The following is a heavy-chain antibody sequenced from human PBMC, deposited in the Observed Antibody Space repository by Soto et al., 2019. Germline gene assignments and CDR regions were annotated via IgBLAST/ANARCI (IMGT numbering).Heavy chain of an antibody. Sequence: GGSLTLSCAASGFTFSSYAMSWVRQAPGKGLEWVSAISGSGGSTYYADSVKGRFTISRDNSKNTLYLQMNSLRAEDTAVYYCAKVFLPTDVGYWGQGTLVTVSS. CDR2: ISGSGGST. D-gene: IGHD4-4*01. V-gene: IGHV3-23*01. CDR1: GFTFSSYA. J-gene: IGHJ4*02. CDR3: AKVFLPTDVGY.